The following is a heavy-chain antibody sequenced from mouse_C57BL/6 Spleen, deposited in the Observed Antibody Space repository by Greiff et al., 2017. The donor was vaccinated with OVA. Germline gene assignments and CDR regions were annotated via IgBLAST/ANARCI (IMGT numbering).Heavy chain of an antibody. CDR3: ARVYYDYDEVYWYFDV. CDR1: GYSITSGYY. Sequence: EVKLMESGPGLVKPSQSLSLTCSVTGYSITSGYYWNWIRQFPGNKLEWMGYISYDGSNNYNPSLKNRISITRDTSKNQFFLKLNSVTTEDTATYYCARVYYDYDEVYWYFDVWGTGTTVTVSS. CDR2: ISYDGSN. D-gene: IGHD2-4*01. V-gene: IGHV3-6*01. J-gene: IGHJ1*03.